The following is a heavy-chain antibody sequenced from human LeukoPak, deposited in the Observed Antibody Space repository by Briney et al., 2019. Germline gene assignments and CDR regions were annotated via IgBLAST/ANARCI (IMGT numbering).Heavy chain of an antibody. CDR2: INPSGGST. D-gene: IGHD3-22*01. J-gene: IGHJ4*02. V-gene: IGHV1-46*01. CDR3: ARSGGWGQTYYCDSSGSAYFDY. CDR1: GYTFTSYY. Sequence: GASVKVSCKASGYTFTSYYMHWVRQAPGQGLEWMGIINPSGGSTSYAQKFQGRVTMTRDTSTSTVYMGLSSLRSEDTAVYYCARSGGWGQTYYCDSSGSAYFDYWGQGTLVTVSS.